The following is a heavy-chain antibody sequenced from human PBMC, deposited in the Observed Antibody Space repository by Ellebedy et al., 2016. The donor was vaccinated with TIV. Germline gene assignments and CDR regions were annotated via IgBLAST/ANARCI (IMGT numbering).Heavy chain of an antibody. CDR1: GFTFSNYA. CDR3: AKDDAVAGGYLDY. CDR2: ITGSDGRI. Sequence: GESLKISCAASGFTFSNYAMSWVRQAPGKGLEWVSRITGSDGRIHYADSVQGRFTISRDNSKNTLYLQMNSLRAEDTAVYYCAKDDAVAGGYLDYWGQGTLVTVSS. D-gene: IGHD6-19*01. J-gene: IGHJ4*02. V-gene: IGHV3-23*01.